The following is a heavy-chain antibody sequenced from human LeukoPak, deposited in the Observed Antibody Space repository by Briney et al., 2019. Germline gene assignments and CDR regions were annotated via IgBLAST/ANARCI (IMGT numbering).Heavy chain of an antibody. CDR1: GFTFSSHY. CDR2: ISVSDSRT. J-gene: IGHJ4*02. CDR3: AKTKEMATIIDY. V-gene: IGHV3-23*01. D-gene: IGHD5-24*01. Sequence: GGSLRLSCVASGFTFSSHYMTWVRQAPGKGLEWVSHISVSDSRTHYVDSVKGRFTISRDNSKNTLYLQMDSLRAEDTAVYYCAKTKEMATIIDYWGQGTLVTVSS.